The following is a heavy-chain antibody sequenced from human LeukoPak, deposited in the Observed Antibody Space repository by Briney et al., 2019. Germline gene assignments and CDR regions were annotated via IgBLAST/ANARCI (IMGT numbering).Heavy chain of an antibody. V-gene: IGHV3-23*01. CDR1: GLTFSNFA. J-gene: IGHJ3*02. CDR2: ISGSGGST. Sequence: GGSLRLSCAASGLTFSNFATSWVRQAPGKGLEWVSLISGSGGSTYYADSVKGRFTISRDNSKNTLYLQMNRLRAEDTAVYYCARDWGEGFFSMAFDIWGQGTMVTVSS. D-gene: IGHD3-16*01. CDR3: ARDWGEGFFSMAFDI.